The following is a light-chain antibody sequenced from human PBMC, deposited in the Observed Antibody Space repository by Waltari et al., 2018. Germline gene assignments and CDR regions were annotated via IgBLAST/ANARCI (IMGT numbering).Light chain of an antibody. CDR2: DVT. Sequence: SALTQPTSVSGSPGQSHTFSCTGTSCDVVGHHYVSWYQQHPGKAHKLIIDDVTDRPSGVSNRFSGSKFGNTASLTISGLQAEDEADYYCSSYTRSGTPYVFGTGTRVTVL. V-gene: IGLV2-14*03. CDR1: SCDVVGHHY. J-gene: IGLJ1*01. CDR3: SSYTRSGTPYV.